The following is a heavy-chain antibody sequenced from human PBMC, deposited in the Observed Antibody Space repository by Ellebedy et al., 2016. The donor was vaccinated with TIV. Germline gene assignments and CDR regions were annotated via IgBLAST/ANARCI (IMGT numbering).Heavy chain of an antibody. D-gene: IGHD2-15*01. Sequence: ASVKVSCKASGFTFTSSAMQWVRQARGQRLEWIGWIVVGSGNTNYAQKFQERVTITRDMSASTAYMELNSLRSEDTALYYCASQVGRSCSGGSCPDDYWGQGTLVTVSS. J-gene: IGHJ4*02. CDR2: IVVGSGNT. CDR1: GFTFTSSA. V-gene: IGHV1-58*02. CDR3: ASQVGRSCSGGSCPDDY.